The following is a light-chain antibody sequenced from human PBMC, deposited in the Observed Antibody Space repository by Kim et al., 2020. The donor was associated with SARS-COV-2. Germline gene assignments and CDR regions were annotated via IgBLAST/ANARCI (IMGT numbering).Light chain of an antibody. CDR2: QDS. CDR3: QAWDSSTVV. Sequence: SYELTQPPSVSVSPGQTASITCSGDKLGDKYACWYQQKPGQSPVLVIYQDSKRPSGIPERFSGSNSGNTATLTISGTQAMDAADYYCQAWDSSTVVFGGGTKLTVL. CDR1: KLGDKY. J-gene: IGLJ2*01. V-gene: IGLV3-1*01.